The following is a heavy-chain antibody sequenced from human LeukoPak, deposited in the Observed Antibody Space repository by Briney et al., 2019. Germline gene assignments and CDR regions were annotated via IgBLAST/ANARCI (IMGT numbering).Heavy chain of an antibody. CDR3: ARVFDYLDYGMDV. D-gene: IGHD2/OR15-2a*01. CDR1: GYPFTSYD. J-gene: IGHJ6*02. Sequence: VKVSCKASGYPFTSYDINRVRQATGQGLEWMGWMNPNSGNTVYAQNFQGRVTMIRSTSISTAFMELSSLRSEDTAVYYCARVFDYLDYGMDVWGQGTTVTVSS. CDR2: MNPNSGNT. V-gene: IGHV1-8*01.